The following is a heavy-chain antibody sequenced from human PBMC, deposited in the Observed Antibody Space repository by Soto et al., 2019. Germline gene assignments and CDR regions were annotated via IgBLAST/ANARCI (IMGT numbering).Heavy chain of an antibody. J-gene: IGHJ4*02. V-gene: IGHV4-39*07. CDR2: IYYSGYT. D-gene: IGHD2-21*02. CDR3: ARDDFDYFDY. CDR1: GGSISSSSYY. Sequence: PSETLSLTCTVSGGSISSSSYYWGWIRQPPGKGLEWIGSIYYSGYTYYNPSLKSRVTISVDTSKNQFSLRLSSVTAADAAVYYCARDDFDYFDYWGQGTLVTVS.